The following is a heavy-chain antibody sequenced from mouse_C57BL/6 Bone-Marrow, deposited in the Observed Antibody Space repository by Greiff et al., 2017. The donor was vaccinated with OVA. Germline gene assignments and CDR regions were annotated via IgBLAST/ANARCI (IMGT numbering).Heavy chain of an antibody. Sequence: VQLQQSGAELVRPGASVKLSCTASGFNIKDDYMHWVKQRPEQGLEWIGWIDPENGDTEYASKFQGKATITADTSSNTAYLQLSSLTSEDTAVYYCTTDDYDEVYAMDYWGQGTSVTVSS. V-gene: IGHV14-4*01. D-gene: IGHD2-4*01. J-gene: IGHJ4*01. CDR3: TTDDYDEVYAMDY. CDR1: GFNIKDDY. CDR2: IDPENGDT.